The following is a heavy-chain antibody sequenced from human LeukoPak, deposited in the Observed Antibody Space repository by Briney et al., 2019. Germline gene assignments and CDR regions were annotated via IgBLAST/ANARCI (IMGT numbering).Heavy chain of an antibody. CDR3: ARVGSIAAPNNYYYYGMDV. CDR2: IWYDGSNK. V-gene: IGHV3-33*08. J-gene: IGHJ6*02. CDR1: GFTFSSYA. D-gene: IGHD6-25*01. Sequence: GGSLRLSCAASGFTFSSYAMNWVRQAPGKGLEWVAVIWYDGSNKYYADSVKGRFTTSRDNSKNTLYLQMNSLRAEDTAVYYCARVGSIAAPNNYYYYGMDVWGQGTTVTVSS.